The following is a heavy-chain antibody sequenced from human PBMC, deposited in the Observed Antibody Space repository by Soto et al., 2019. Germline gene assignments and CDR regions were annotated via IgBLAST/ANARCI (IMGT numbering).Heavy chain of an antibody. CDR3: TRESGYSSGGSYNWFDP. CDR1: GFTFSSYS. J-gene: IGHJ5*02. Sequence: GGSLRLSCAASGFTFSSYSMNWVRRAPGKGLEWVSFISSSSTTDTHYADSVKGRFTISRDNAKNSLYLQMNSLRAEDTAVYYCTRESGYSSGGSYNWFDPWGQGTLVTVSS. D-gene: IGHD6-19*01. CDR2: ISSSSTTDT. V-gene: IGHV3-21*01.